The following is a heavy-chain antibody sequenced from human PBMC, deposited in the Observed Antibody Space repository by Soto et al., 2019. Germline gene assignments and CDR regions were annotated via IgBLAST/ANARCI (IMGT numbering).Heavy chain of an antibody. V-gene: IGHV4-31*03. CDR3: ARVGCSSTSCSRIDP. CDR1: GCPISIGAYH. D-gene: IGHD2-2*01. Sequence: SETLSLTYNFSGCPISIGAYHWSWIPQHPGKGLEWIGYIYYCGSTYYNPSLKCRFIISVDTSKNQFSLKLSSVTAADTAAYYCARVGCSSTSCSRIDPWGQG. J-gene: IGHJ5*02. CDR2: IYYCGST.